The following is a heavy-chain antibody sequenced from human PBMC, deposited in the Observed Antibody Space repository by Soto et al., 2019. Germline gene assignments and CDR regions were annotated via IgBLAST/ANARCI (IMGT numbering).Heavy chain of an antibody. D-gene: IGHD5-18*01. CDR1: GGTFSSYA. CDR2: IIPIFGTA. CDR3: ATVDTAMVTPYYYYYGMDV. V-gene: IGHV1-69*06. J-gene: IGHJ6*02. Sequence: QVQLVQSGAEVKKPGSSVKVSCKASGGTFSSYAISWVRQAPGQGLEWMGGIIPIFGTANYAQKFQGRVTITADKSTSTAYMELSSLRSEDTAVYYCATVDTAMVTPYYYYYGMDVWGQGTTVTVSS.